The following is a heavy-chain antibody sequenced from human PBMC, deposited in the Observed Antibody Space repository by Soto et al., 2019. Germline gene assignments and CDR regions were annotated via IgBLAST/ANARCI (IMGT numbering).Heavy chain of an antibody. CDR2: ISSSSSYI. CDR3: ARDGVVVAATDAFDI. J-gene: IGHJ3*02. Sequence: EVQLVESGGGLVKPGGSLRLSCAASGFTFSSYSMNWVRQAPGKGLEWVSSISSSSSYIYYADSVKGRFTISRDNAKNSLYLQMNSLRAEDTAVYYCARDGVVVAATDAFDIWGQGTMVTVSS. V-gene: IGHV3-21*01. D-gene: IGHD2-15*01. CDR1: GFTFSSYS.